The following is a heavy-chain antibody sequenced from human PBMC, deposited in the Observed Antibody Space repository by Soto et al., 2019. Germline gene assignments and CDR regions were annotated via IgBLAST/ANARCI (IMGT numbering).Heavy chain of an antibody. J-gene: IGHJ5*02. Sequence: ASVKVSCKASGYTFTSYYMHWVRQAPGQGLEWMGIINPSGGSTSYAQKFQGRVTMARDTSTSTVYMELSSLRSEDTAVYYCARALNYYDSSGYYSVAYNWFDPWGQGTLVTGSS. CDR3: ARALNYYDSSGYYSVAYNWFDP. CDR1: GYTFTSYY. CDR2: INPSGGST. D-gene: IGHD3-22*01. V-gene: IGHV1-46*01.